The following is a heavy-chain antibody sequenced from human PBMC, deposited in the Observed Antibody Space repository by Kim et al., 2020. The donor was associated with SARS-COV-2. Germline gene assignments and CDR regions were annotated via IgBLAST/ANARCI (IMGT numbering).Heavy chain of an antibody. Sequence: GGSLRLSCAASGFTFTSYAMSWVRQAPGKGLEWVSVIYSGGGTTYYADSVKGRFTISRDNSKNTLYLQMNSLRAEDTAVYYCAKDLQGGFKYFYRMEVWG. V-gene: IGHV3-23*03. D-gene: IGHD5-12*01. CDR1: GFTFTSYA. J-gene: IGHJ6*01. CDR3: AKDLQGGFKYFYRMEV. CDR2: IYSGGGTT.